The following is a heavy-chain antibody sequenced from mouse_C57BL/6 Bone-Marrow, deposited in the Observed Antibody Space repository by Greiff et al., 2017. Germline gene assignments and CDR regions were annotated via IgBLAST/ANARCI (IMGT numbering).Heavy chain of an antibody. V-gene: IGHV5-9*01. D-gene: IGHD1-1*01. Sequence: EVKLMESGGGLVKPGGSLKLSCAASGFTFSSYTMSWVRQTPEKRLEWVATISGGGGNTYYPDSVKGRFTISRDNAKNTLYLQMSSLRSEDTDLYYCARRFYYGSSPHWYFDVWGTGTTVTVSS. J-gene: IGHJ1*03. CDR1: GFTFSSYT. CDR2: ISGGGGNT. CDR3: ARRFYYGSSPHWYFDV.